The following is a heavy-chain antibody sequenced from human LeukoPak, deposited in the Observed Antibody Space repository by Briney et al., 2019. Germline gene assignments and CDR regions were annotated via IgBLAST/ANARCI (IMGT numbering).Heavy chain of an antibody. D-gene: IGHD2-21*02. V-gene: IGHV4-4*09. CDR2: IYLSGRT. J-gene: IGHJ4*01. Sequence: SETLSLTCTVSGGSISSYYWSWIRQPPGKGLEWLGYIYLSGRTNYNPSLKSRVTISVDTSKNQFALKLSSVTAADTAVYYCARSYCGSDRTSGGGIVDFWGQEPWSPSPQ. CDR1: GGSISSYY. CDR3: ARSYCGSDRTSGGGIVDF.